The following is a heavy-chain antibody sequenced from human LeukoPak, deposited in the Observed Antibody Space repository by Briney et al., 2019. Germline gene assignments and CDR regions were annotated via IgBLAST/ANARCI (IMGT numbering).Heavy chain of an antibody. D-gene: IGHD1-26*01. CDR2: IVVGSGNT. CDR1: GFTFTSSA. V-gene: IGHV1-58*01. J-gene: IGHJ4*02. Sequence: SVKVSCTASGFTFTSSAVQWVRQARGQRLEWIGWIVVGSGNTNYAQKFQERVTITRDMSTSTAYMELSSLRSEDTAVYYCTSDPTFYSGRYCFDYWGQGTLVTVSS. CDR3: TSDPTFYSGRYCFDY.